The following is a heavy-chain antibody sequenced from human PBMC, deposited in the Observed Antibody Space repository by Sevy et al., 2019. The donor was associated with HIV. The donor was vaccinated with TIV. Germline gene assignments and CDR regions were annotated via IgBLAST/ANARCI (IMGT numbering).Heavy chain of an antibody. CDR1: GFTVSSNY. CDR3: ARDQQQARNYYYYGMDV. J-gene: IGHJ6*02. D-gene: IGHD1-1*01. CDR2: IYSGGST. Sequence: GGSLRLSCAASGFTVSSNYMSWVRQAPGKGLEWVSVIYSGGSTYYADSVKDRFTISRENSKNTQYLQMNSLRAEDTAVYYCARDQQQARNYYYYGMDVWGQGTTVTVSS. V-gene: IGHV3-53*01.